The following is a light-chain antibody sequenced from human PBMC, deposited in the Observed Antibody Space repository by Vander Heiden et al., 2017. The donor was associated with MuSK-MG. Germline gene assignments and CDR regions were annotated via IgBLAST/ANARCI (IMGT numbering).Light chain of an antibody. Sequence: EIALTQSPATLSVPPGERATLSCRASQSVSRYLAWYQQKPGQAPRLLIYDASNRATGIPARFSGSGSGTDFTLTISSLEPEDFAVYYCHQRNNWPLTFGGGTKVEIK. CDR3: HQRNNWPLT. CDR1: QSVSRY. CDR2: DAS. V-gene: IGKV3-11*01. J-gene: IGKJ4*01.